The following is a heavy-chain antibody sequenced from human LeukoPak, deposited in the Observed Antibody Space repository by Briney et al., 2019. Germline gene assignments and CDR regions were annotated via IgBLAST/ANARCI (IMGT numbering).Heavy chain of an antibody. J-gene: IGHJ6*03. Sequence: SETLSLTCTVSGGSISSYYWSWIRQPPGKGLEWIGYIYYSGSTNYNPSLKSRVTLSVDTSKNQFSLKLSSVTAADTAVYYCARAGYSSSFGIGYYYYYMDVWGKGTTVTVSS. CDR1: GGSISSYY. V-gene: IGHV4-59*01. CDR3: ARAGYSSSFGIGYYYYYMDV. D-gene: IGHD6-13*01. CDR2: IYYSGST.